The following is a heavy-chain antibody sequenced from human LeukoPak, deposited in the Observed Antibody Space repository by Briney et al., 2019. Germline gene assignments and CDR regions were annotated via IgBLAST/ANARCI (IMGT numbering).Heavy chain of an antibody. D-gene: IGHD6-6*01. CDR1: GYSFTSYW. Sequence: GESLKISCKGSGYSFTSYWIAWVRQMPGKGLEWMGIIYPGDSDTTYSPSFQGQVTISADKSISTAYLQRSSLKASDTAMYYCARVIKYSSSNWFDPWGQGTLVTVSS. CDR3: ARVIKYSSSNWFDP. CDR2: IYPGDSDT. J-gene: IGHJ5*02. V-gene: IGHV5-51*01.